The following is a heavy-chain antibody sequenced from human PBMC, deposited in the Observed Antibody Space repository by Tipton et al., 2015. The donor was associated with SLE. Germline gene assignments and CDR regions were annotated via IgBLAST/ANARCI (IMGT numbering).Heavy chain of an antibody. Sequence: LRLSCTVSGGSISSSSYYWGWIRQPPGKGLEWIGSIYYSGSTYYNPSLKSRVTISVDTSKNQFSLKLSSVTAADTAVYYCARLGDYYGSGSWGLDYWGQGTLVTVSS. J-gene: IGHJ4*02. CDR1: GGSISSSSYY. CDR3: ARLGDYYGSGSWGLDY. V-gene: IGHV4-39*07. CDR2: IYYSGST. D-gene: IGHD3-10*01.